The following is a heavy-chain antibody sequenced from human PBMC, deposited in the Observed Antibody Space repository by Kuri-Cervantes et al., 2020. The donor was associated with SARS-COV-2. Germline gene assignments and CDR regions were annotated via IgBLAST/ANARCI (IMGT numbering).Heavy chain of an antibody. CDR3: ARRLEYDFWSGPLDAFDI. D-gene: IGHD3-3*01. V-gene: IGHV3-48*03. Sequence: LSLTCAASGFTFSSYEMNWVRQAPGKGLEWVSYISSSGSTIYYADSVKGRFTISRDNAKNSLYLQMNSLRAEDTAVHYCARRLEYDFWSGPLDAFDIWGQGTMVTVSS. CDR1: GFTFSSYE. CDR2: ISSSGSTI. J-gene: IGHJ3*02.